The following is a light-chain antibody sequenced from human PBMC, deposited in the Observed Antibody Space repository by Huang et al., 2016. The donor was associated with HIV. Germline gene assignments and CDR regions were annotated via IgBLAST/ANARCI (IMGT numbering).Light chain of an antibody. CDR3: QYRDTWPPVYT. CDR1: QSVSSY. CDR2: DAS. V-gene: IGKV3-11*01. Sequence: EIVLTQSPATLSLSPGERATLSCRASQSVSSYLAWFQQKPGQAPRLLIYDASNRATGSPARFSGRGSGTDFTLTISSLEPEDFAVYYCQYRDTWPPVYTFGQGTKLEIK. J-gene: IGKJ2*01.